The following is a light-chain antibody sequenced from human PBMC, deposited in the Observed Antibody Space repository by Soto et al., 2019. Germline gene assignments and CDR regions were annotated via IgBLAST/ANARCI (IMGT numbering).Light chain of an antibody. CDR3: QQSYNTLRT. CDR2: AAS. CDR1: QSISNY. V-gene: IGKV1-39*01. J-gene: IGKJ1*01. Sequence: DIPMTQSPSSLSASIGDRVAITCRASQSISNYLNWYQQQPGKAPKLLIYAASTLQSGVPSRFSGSGSGTDFTLTISSLQPEDFATYYCQQSYNTLRTFGQGTKVEIK.